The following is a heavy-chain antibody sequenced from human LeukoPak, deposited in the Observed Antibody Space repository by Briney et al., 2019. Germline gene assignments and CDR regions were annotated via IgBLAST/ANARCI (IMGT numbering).Heavy chain of an antibody. CDR3: ARAMTTEANDY. CDR2: ISSSSTTI. J-gene: IGHJ4*02. Sequence: GRSLRLSCAVSGFTFRSYSMNWVRQAPGKGLEWVSYISSSSTTIYYADSVKGRFTVSRDNAKNSLYLQMNNLKVEDTAVYYCARAMTTEANDYWGQGTLVTVSS. D-gene: IGHD4-11*01. V-gene: IGHV3-48*01. CDR1: GFTFRSYS.